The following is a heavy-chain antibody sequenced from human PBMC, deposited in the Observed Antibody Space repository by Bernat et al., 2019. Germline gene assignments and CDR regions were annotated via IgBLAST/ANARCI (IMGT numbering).Heavy chain of an antibody. Sequence: EVQLVESGGGLVKPGGSLRLSCAGSGFTFSSSAMSWVRQAPGKGLEWVSAISGSGGSTYYADSVKGRFTISRDNSKNTLYLQMNSLRAEDTAVYYCEKEYSGSYGVADYWGQGTLVTVSS. J-gene: IGHJ4*02. CDR1: GFTFSSSA. CDR2: ISGSGGST. CDR3: EKEYSGSYGVADY. D-gene: IGHD1-26*01. V-gene: IGHV3-23*04.